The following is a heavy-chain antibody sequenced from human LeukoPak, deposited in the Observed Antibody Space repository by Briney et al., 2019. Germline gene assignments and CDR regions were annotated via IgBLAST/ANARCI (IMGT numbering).Heavy chain of an antibody. CDR3: ATSSTVVTPYYFDY. V-gene: IGHV1-69*13. CDR2: IIPIFGTA. CDR1: GGTFNSYA. D-gene: IGHD4-23*01. J-gene: IGHJ4*02. Sequence: ASVKVSCKASGGTFNSYAISWVRQAPGQGLEWMGGIIPIFGTANYAQKFQGRVTITADESTSTAYMELSSLRSEDTAVYYCATSSTVVTPYYFDYWGQGTLVTVSS.